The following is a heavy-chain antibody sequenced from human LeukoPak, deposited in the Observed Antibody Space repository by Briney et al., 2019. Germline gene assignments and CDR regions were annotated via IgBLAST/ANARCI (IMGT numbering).Heavy chain of an antibody. D-gene: IGHD5-12*01. CDR1: GGSISSYY. Sequence: PSETLSLTCTVSGGSISSYYWSWIRQPPGKGLEWIGYIYYSGSTNYNPSLKSRVTISVDTSKNQFSLKLSSVTAADTAVYYCARDRLRGYHYGMDVWGQGTTVTVS. V-gene: IGHV4-59*01. J-gene: IGHJ6*02. CDR3: ARDRLRGYHYGMDV. CDR2: IYYSGST.